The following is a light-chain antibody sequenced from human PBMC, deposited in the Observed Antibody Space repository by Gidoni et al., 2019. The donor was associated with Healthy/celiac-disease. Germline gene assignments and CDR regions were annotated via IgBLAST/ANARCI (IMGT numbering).Light chain of an antibody. V-gene: IGKV4-1*01. Sequence: DIVMTQSPDSLAVSLGERATINCKASQSVLYSTNHKNYLAWYQQKPGQTPKLLIYWASTRESGVPNRIRGSGSGTDFTLTISSLQAGDVAVYYCQQYYSTHPLTFGGGTKVEIK. CDR3: QQYYSTHPLT. J-gene: IGKJ4*01. CDR2: WAS. CDR1: QSVLYSTNHKNY.